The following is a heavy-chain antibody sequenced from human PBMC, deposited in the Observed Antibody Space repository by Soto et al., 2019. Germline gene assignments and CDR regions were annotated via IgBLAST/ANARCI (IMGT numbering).Heavy chain of an antibody. D-gene: IGHD2-21*01. CDR1: GYTFTGYY. J-gene: IGHJ4*02. V-gene: IGHV1-2*04. CDR3: ARAEGGPRWGSIDY. Sequence: ASVKVSCKASGYTFTGYYMHWVRQAPGQGLEWMGWINPNSGGTNYAQKFQGWVTMTRDTSISTAYMELSRLRSDDTAVYYCARAEGGPRWGSIDYWGQGTLVTVSS. CDR2: INPNSGGT.